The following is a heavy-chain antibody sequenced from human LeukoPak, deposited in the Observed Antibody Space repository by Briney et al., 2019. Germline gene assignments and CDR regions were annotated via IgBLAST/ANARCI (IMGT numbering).Heavy chain of an antibody. Sequence: GGSLRLSCAASGFTFSSYAMSWVRQAPGKGLEWVSAISGSGGSTYYADSVKGRFTISRDDSKNTLYLQMNSLRAEDTAVYYCAKDWGGNGDYGGAFGCWGQGTLVTISS. D-gene: IGHD4-17*01. CDR1: GFTFSSYA. J-gene: IGHJ4*02. V-gene: IGHV3-23*01. CDR2: ISGSGGST. CDR3: AKDWGGNGDYGGAFGC.